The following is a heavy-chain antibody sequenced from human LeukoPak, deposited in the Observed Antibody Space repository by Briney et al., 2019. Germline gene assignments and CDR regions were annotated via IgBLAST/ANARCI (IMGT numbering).Heavy chain of an antibody. Sequence: ASVKASCKVSGYNFPGYYMHWVRQAPGQGLEWMGWINPTSGGTSYAQKFQGRVTMTRDTSISTAYMELSSLRSDDTAVYYCARSRLGYCSGGACYASDYWGQGTLVTVSS. D-gene: IGHD2-15*01. CDR3: ARSRLGYCSGGACYASDY. V-gene: IGHV1-2*02. CDR2: INPTSGGT. CDR1: GYNFPGYY. J-gene: IGHJ4*02.